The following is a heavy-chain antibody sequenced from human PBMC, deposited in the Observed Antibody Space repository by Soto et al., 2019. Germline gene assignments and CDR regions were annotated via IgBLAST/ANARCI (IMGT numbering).Heavy chain of an antibody. V-gene: IGHV4-4*07. CDR3: ARRYYYGDHFPPLYIDF. J-gene: IGHJ4*02. D-gene: IGHD4-17*01. CDR1: GGSISSYY. Sequence: SETLRVTCTVSGGSISSYYWSWFRQPAGKGLEWIGRIYTSGSTNYNPSLKSRVTISVDMSKNQFSLNLNSVTAADTAVYFCARRYYYGDHFPPLYIDFWGQAPLGTL. CDR2: IYTSGST.